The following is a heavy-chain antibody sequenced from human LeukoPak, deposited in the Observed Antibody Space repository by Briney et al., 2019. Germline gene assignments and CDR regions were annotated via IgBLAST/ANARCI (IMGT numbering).Heavy chain of an antibody. CDR2: INAGNGNT. J-gene: IGHJ6*02. CDR1: GYTFTSYA. D-gene: IGHD6-6*01. Sequence: GASVKVSCKASGYTFTSYAMHWVRQAPGQRLEWMGWINAGNGNTKYSQKFQGRVTITRDTSASTAYMELSSLRSEDTAVYYCARDVRGFRPSSIAAPLDYYYGMDVWGQGTTVTVSS. CDR3: ARDVRGFRPSSIAAPLDYYYGMDV. V-gene: IGHV1-3*01.